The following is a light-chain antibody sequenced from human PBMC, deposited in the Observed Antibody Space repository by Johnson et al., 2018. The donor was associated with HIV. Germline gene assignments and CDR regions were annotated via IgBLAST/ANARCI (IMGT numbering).Light chain of an antibody. J-gene: IGLJ1*01. CDR1: SSNIANIY. Sequence: QPVLTQPPSVSAAPGQKVTISCSGSSSNIANIYVSWYQQLPGTAPKLLIYDNNNRPSGTPDRFSGSKSGTSATLGITGLQTGDEADYYCGTWDSSLSAPYVVGTVTKVLAL. CDR2: DNN. V-gene: IGLV1-51*01. CDR3: GTWDSSLSAPYV.